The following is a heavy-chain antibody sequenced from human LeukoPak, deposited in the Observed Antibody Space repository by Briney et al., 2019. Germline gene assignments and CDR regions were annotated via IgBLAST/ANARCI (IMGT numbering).Heavy chain of an antibody. Sequence: PGGSLRLSCAASGFTFSNYWMSWVRQAPGKGLEWVANIKQDGSEEVYVVSLKGRFTISRDNAKNSMFLQMNTLRAEDTAVYYCARDPYSRTWSYGMDVWGQGTTVTVSS. CDR2: IKQDGSEE. V-gene: IGHV3-7*05. J-gene: IGHJ6*02. CDR3: ARDPYSRTWSYGMDV. D-gene: IGHD6-13*01. CDR1: GFTFSNYW.